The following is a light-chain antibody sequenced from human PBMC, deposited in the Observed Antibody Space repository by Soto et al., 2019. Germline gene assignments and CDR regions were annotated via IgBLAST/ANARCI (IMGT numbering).Light chain of an antibody. V-gene: IGKV2-30*01. CDR3: MQGTHWPPT. CDR1: QSLVYSDGYAY. Sequence: DVVMTQSPLSLPVTLGQPASISCRSSQSLVYSDGYAYLSWFQQRPGQSPRRLIYRASNRDSGVPDRCSGSGSGTDFTLQINRVEAEDVGVYYCMQGTHWPPTFGRGTRVEIK. CDR2: RAS. J-gene: IGKJ1*01.